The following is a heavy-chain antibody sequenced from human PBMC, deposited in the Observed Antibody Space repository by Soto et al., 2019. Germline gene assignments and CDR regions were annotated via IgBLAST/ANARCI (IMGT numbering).Heavy chain of an antibody. J-gene: IGHJ4*02. D-gene: IGHD1-7*01. CDR1: GFTFSSYG. CDR3: AKDRRAGGNYGFYSDF. V-gene: IGHV3-23*01. CDR2: SSATGAGT. Sequence: EVQLLESGGGLVQPGGSLRLSCAASGFTFSSYGMTWVRQAPGKGLEWVSFSSATGAGTDYADSVKGRFTISRDNSKNTLYLQMTSLRADDTAVYYCAKDRRAGGNYGFYSDFWCQGALVIVSS.